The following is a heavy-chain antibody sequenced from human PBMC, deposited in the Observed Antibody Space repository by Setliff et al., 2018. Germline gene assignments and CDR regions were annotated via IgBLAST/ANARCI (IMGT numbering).Heavy chain of an antibody. D-gene: IGHD1-26*01. CDR3: VREYSGGGLT. CDR1: GYTFTSYG. V-gene: IGHV1-18*01. CDR2: ISVYNGNT. Sequence: WASVKVSCKASGYTFTSYGLSWVRQAPGQGLEWMGRISVYNGNTNYGQKYQGRVAMTTDTSTNAVYMELRSLRSDDTAVYFCVREYSGGGLTWGQGTMVTVSS. J-gene: IGHJ3*01.